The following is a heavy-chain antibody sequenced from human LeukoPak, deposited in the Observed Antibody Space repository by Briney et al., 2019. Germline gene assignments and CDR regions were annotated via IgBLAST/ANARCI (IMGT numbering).Heavy chain of an antibody. V-gene: IGHV1-8*01. D-gene: IGHD3-22*01. Sequence: ASVKVSCKASGYTFSSYDINWGRLAAGQGLEGRGWMNPNSGNTGYAQQFQGRVTMTRNTAIGTAYMELSSLRSEDTAVYYCATPGVHYDPSGYYPFQHWGQGTLVTVSS. CDR1: GYTFSSYD. CDR3: ATPGVHYDPSGYYPFQH. J-gene: IGHJ1*01. CDR2: MNPNSGNT.